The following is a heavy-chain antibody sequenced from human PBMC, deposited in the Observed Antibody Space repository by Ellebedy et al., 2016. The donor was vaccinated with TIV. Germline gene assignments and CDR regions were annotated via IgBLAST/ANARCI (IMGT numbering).Heavy chain of an antibody. CDR3: ARGKRTVVVVATQSLHY. D-gene: IGHD2-15*01. V-gene: IGHV1-3*01. CDR2: INGRNGDT. J-gene: IGHJ4*02. Sequence: AASVKVSCKASGYTFTDYAMHWVRQAPGQRLEWMGWINGRNGDTKFSQKFQGRVTITRDTSASTAYMELSSLRSEDTAVYYCARGKRTVVVVATQSLHYWGQGTLVTVSS. CDR1: GYTFTDYA.